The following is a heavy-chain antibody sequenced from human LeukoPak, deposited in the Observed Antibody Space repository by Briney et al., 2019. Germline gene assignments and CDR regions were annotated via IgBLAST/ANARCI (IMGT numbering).Heavy chain of an antibody. CDR1: GASISTYY. CDR3: ARGYGDNSGAFDI. J-gene: IGHJ3*02. Sequence: PSETLSLTCTVSGASISTYYWSWIRQPPGKGLEWIGYIYYSGRSYYNPSLKSRVTISLDRSKNQFSLRLSSVTAADTAVYFCARGYGDNSGAFDIWGQGTLVTVSS. D-gene: IGHD4-23*01. CDR2: IYYSGRS. V-gene: IGHV4-59*12.